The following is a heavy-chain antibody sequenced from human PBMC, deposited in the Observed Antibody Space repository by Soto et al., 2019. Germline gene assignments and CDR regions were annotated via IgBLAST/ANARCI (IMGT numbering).Heavy chain of an antibody. D-gene: IGHD6-13*01. V-gene: IGHV6-1*01. CDR3: ARGEMSGLGYSSSWYAH. J-gene: IGHJ5*02. Sequence: PSQTLSLTCAISGDSVSSNSAAWNWIRQSPSRGLEWLGRTYYRSKWYNDYPVSVKSRITINPDTSKNQFSLQLNSVTPEDTAVYYCARGEMSGLGYSSSWYAHWGQGTLVTVSS. CDR1: GDSVSSNSAA. CDR2: TYYRSKWYN.